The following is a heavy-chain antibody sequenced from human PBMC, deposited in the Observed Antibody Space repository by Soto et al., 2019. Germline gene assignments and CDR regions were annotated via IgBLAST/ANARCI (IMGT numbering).Heavy chain of an antibody. J-gene: IGHJ4*02. CDR2: IKGKTEGGTT. Sequence: EVQLVESGGGLVKPGGSLRLSCAASGFTVTNAWMSWVRQAPGKGLEWVGRIKGKTEGGTTDYAAPGRGRFTMSRDDSRNTLYLQMNSLKTEDTAVYYCTTVPSGWRAPGGWGQGTLVTVSS. CDR3: TTVPSGWRAPGG. D-gene: IGHD3-3*01. V-gene: IGHV3-15*01. CDR1: GFTVTNAW.